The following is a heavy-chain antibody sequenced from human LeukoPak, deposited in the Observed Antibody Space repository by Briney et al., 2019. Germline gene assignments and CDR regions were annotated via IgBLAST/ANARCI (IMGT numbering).Heavy chain of an antibody. D-gene: IGHD3-10*01. V-gene: IGHV1-2*06. Sequence: GASVKVSRKASGYTFTGYYMHWVRQAPGQGLEWMGRINPNSGGTNYAQKFQGRVTMTRDTSISTAYMELSRLRSDDTAVYYCARVGYYGSGSYSEIVYWGQGTLVTVSS. CDR3: ARVGYYGSGSYSEIVY. CDR2: INPNSGGT. CDR1: GYTFTGYY. J-gene: IGHJ4*02.